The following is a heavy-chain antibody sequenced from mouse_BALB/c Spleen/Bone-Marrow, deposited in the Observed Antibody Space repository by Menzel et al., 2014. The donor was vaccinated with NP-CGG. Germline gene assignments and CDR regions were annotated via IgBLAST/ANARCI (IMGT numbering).Heavy chain of an antibody. V-gene: IGHV1-14*01. Sequence: EVQGVESGPELVKPGASVKMSCKASGYTFTSYVMHWVKQKPGQGLEWIGYINPYNDGTKYNEKFKGKATLTSDKSSSTAYMELSSLTSEDSAVYYCARPRQLGLPYYFDYWGQGTLSQSPQ. D-gene: IGHD3-2*01. CDR1: GYTFTSYV. J-gene: IGHJ2*01. CDR3: ARPRQLGLPYYFDY. CDR2: INPYNDGT.